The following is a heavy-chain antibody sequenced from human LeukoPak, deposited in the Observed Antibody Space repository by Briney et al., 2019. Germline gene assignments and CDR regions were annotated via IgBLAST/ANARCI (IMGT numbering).Heavy chain of an antibody. V-gene: IGHV1-8*01. D-gene: IGHD5-12*01. Sequence: GASVKVSCKASGYTFTSYDVNWVRQATGQGLEWMGWMNPNSGNTGYAQKFQGRVTMTRNTSISTAYMELSSLRSEDTAVYYCARGAASGPRFYYYYYYMDVWGKGTTVTISS. CDR2: MNPNSGNT. CDR3: ARGAASGPRFYYYYYYMDV. J-gene: IGHJ6*03. CDR1: GYTFTSYD.